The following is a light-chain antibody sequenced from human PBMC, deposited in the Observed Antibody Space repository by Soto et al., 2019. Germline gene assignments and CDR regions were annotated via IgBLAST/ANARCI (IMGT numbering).Light chain of an antibody. CDR1: SSDVGSYNL. J-gene: IGLJ3*02. CDR3: CAYAGSGTVV. V-gene: IGLV2-23*01. Sequence: QSVLTQTASVSGSPEQSITISCTGTSSDVGSYNLVSWYQQHPGKAPKVMIYEATKRPSGVSNRFSGSKSGNTASLTISGLQAEDESDYYCCAYAGSGTVVFGEGTKLTVL. CDR2: EAT.